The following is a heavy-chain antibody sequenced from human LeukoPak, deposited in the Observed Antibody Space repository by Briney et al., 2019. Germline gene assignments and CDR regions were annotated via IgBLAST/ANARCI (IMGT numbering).Heavy chain of an antibody. Sequence: SETLSLTCAVSGGSISSSNWWSWVRQPPGKGLEWIGEIYHSGSTNYNPSLKSRVTISVDKSKNQFSLKLSSVTAADTAVYYCARDRPYSGSSGGFDYWGQGTLVTVSS. CDR3: ARDRPYSGSSGGFDY. CDR2: IYHSGST. V-gene: IGHV4-4*02. D-gene: IGHD1-26*01. J-gene: IGHJ4*02. CDR1: GGSISSSNW.